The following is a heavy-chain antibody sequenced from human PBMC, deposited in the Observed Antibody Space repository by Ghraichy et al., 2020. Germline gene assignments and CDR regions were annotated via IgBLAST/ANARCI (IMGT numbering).Heavy chain of an antibody. CDR1: GFTFSSYR. V-gene: IGHV3-48*02. J-gene: IGHJ4*02. CDR3: ARDLSDYEYPHYIDH. D-gene: IGHD5-12*01. CDR2: INFGGSI. Sequence: GGSLRLSCVTSGFTFSSYRMNWVRQAPGKGLEWLSFINFGGSISYADSVKGRFTISKDNAKNSLYLHMNSLRDEDTAVYFCARDLSDYEYPHYIDHWGQGTLVTVSS.